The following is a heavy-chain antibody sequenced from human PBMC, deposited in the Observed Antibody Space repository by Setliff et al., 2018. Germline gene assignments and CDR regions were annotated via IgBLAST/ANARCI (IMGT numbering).Heavy chain of an antibody. CDR3: ARGSYYDSSGYSPDFFDY. CDR1: GGSISSYY. Sequence: ETLSLTCTVSGGSISSYYWSWIRQPPGKELEWMAYVYYTGDTYYNPSLKSRISISIDTSKNQFSLKLSSVTAADTAVYYCARGSYYDSSGYSPDFFDYWGQGTLVTVSS. J-gene: IGHJ4*02. CDR2: VYYTGDT. V-gene: IGHV4-59*08. D-gene: IGHD3-22*01.